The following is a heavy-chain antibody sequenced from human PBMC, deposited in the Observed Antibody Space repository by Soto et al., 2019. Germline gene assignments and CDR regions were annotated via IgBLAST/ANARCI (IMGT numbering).Heavy chain of an antibody. D-gene: IGHD3-22*01. CDR1: GFTFSSYA. J-gene: IGHJ3*02. CDR2: ISYDGSNK. Sequence: QPGGSLRLSCAASGFTFSSYAMHWVRQAPGKGLEWVAVISYDGSNKYYADSVKGRFTISRDNSKNTLYLQMNSLRAEDTAVYYCARVLYYYDSSGYGAFDIWGQGTMVTVSS. CDR3: ARVLYYYDSSGYGAFDI. V-gene: IGHV3-30-3*01.